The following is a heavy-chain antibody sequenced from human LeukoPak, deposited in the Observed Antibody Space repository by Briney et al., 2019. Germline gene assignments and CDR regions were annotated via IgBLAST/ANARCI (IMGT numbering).Heavy chain of an antibody. CDR3: ARGALNWFDP. CDR2: ISKSGST. J-gene: IGHJ5*02. Sequence: PSETLSLTCTVSGGSIGSYFWSWIRQPPGKGLEWIGYISKSGSTNNNPALDSRVTISIDTSKNQFSLKVTSVTAADTAVYYCARGALNWFDPWGQGTLVTVSS. V-gene: IGHV4-59*01. CDR1: GGSIGSYF.